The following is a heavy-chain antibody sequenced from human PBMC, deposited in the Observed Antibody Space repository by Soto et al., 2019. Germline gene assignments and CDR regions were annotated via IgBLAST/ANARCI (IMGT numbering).Heavy chain of an antibody. V-gene: IGHV1-69*01. CDR3: ARERGSVKYSQPYHYYYGMDV. Sequence: QVQLVQSGAEVKTPGSSVKVSCKASGGTFSTYAISWVRQAPGQGLEWMGGIIPIFGAAKYAQRFQGRVTVTADESTSTAYMELSSLRSDDTAGYFGARERGSVKYSQPYHYYYGMDVWGQGTTVTVSS. J-gene: IGHJ6*02. D-gene: IGHD3-10*01. CDR1: GGTFSTYA. CDR2: IIPIFGAA.